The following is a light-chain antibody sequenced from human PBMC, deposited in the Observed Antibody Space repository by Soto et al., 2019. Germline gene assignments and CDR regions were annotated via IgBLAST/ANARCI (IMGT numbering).Light chain of an antibody. CDR2: GAS. CDR3: PVFDGSLWT. J-gene: IGKJ1*01. Sequence: VMTQSPSTVSVSPGERATLSCWASQSVSSNKLAWYQQKPGQAPRPPISGASGRATGLPDRFSGSGSGTDFPLTISRLEPDDFAVYYGPVFDGSLWTFGQGTKVDIK. V-gene: IGKV3-20*01. CDR1: QSVSSNK.